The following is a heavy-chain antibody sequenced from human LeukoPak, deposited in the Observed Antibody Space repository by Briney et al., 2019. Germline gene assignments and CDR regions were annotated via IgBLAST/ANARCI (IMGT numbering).Heavy chain of an antibody. CDR1: GGTFRSFA. J-gene: IGHJ4*02. CDR3: ARALRYYSDSSGYAFDY. Sequence: SVKVSCKASGGTFRSFAISWVRQAPGQGLDWMGGIIPIFRTANYAQKFQGRVTITADESTSTAYMELSSLRSEDTAVYYCARALRYYSDSSGYAFDYWGQGTLVTVSS. CDR2: IIPIFRTA. V-gene: IGHV1-69*13. D-gene: IGHD3-22*01.